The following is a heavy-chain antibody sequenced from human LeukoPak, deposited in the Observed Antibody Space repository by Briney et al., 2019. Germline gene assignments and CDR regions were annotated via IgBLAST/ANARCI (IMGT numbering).Heavy chain of an antibody. CDR1: GGSISSYY. D-gene: IGHD3-22*01. V-gene: IGHV4-59*08. CDR2: IYYTGST. J-gene: IGHJ4*02. CDR3: ARHRGYDSSAPYYFDY. Sequence: SETLSLTCTVSGGSISSYYWSWIRQPPGKGLEWIGYIYYTGSTNYSPSLKSRVTISVDTSKNQFSLKLSSVTAADTAVYYCARHRGYDSSAPYYFDYWGQGTLVTVSS.